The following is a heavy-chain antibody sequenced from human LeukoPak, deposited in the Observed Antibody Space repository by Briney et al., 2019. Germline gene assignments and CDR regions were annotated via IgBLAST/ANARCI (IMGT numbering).Heavy chain of an antibody. J-gene: IGHJ4*02. D-gene: IGHD5-12*01. V-gene: IGHV3-48*01. CDR3: ASNIVVTPDSRDY. Sequence: PGGSLRLSCAASGFTFSSYSMNWVRQAPGKGLEWVSFISSGSSTIYYADSVKGRFTISRDNAKNSLYLQMNSLRAEDTAVYYCASNIVVTPDSRDYWGQGTLVTVSS. CDR2: ISSGSSTI. CDR1: GFTFSSYS.